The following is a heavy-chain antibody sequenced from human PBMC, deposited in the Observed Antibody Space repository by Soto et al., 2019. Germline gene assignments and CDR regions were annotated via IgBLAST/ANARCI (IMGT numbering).Heavy chain of an antibody. J-gene: IGHJ5*02. CDR2: ISGSGGST. D-gene: IGHD5-18*01. CDR1: GFTFSSYA. CDR3: AKGVGGGQPWHPSPNWFDP. V-gene: IGHV3-23*01. Sequence: EVQLLESGGGLVQPGGSLRLSCAASGFTFSSYAMSWVRQAPGKGLEWVSAISGSGGSTYYADSVKGRFTISRDNSKNTLYLQMNSLRAEDTAVYYCAKGVGGGQPWHPSPNWFDPWGQGTLVTVSS.